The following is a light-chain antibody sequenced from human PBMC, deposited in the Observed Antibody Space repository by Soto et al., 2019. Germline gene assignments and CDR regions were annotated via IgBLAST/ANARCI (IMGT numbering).Light chain of an antibody. CDR2: GAS. J-gene: IGKJ1*01. Sequence: EIVMTQSPATLSVSPGGRATLSCRASQSISDTLAWYQQKPGQAPRLLIYGASTRATGFPARFSGSGSGTDFTLTIRSMQSEDFAVYYCQQYNNWPWTFGQGTKVDIK. CDR3: QQYNNWPWT. CDR1: QSISDT. V-gene: IGKV3-15*01.